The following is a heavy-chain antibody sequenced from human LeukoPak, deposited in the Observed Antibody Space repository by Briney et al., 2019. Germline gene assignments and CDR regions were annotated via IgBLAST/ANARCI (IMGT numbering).Heavy chain of an antibody. CDR1: GGSFSGYY. Sequence: PSETLSLTCAVYGGSFSGYYWSWIRQPPGKGLEWIGEINHSGSTNYNPSLKSRVTISVDTSKNQFSLKLSSVTAADTAAYYCARHKMTLYYYGSGSYNWFDPWGQGTLVTVSS. J-gene: IGHJ5*02. V-gene: IGHV4-34*01. CDR2: INHSGST. CDR3: ARHKMTLYYYGSGSYNWFDP. D-gene: IGHD3-10*01.